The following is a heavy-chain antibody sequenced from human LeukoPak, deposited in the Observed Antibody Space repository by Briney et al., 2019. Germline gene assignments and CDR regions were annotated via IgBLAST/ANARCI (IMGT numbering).Heavy chain of an antibody. Sequence: GGSLRLSCAASGFTFSSYAMSWVRQAPGKGLEWVSAISGSGGSTYYADSVKGRFTISRDNSKNTLYPQMNSLRAEDTAVYYCAKYSSGQPSFDYWGQGTLVTVSS. D-gene: IGHD6-19*01. CDR3: AKYSSGQPSFDY. CDR1: GFTFSSYA. V-gene: IGHV3-23*01. J-gene: IGHJ4*02. CDR2: ISGSGGST.